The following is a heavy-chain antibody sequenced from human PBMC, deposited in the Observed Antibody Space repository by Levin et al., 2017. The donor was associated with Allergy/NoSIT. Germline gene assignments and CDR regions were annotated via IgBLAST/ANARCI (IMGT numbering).Heavy chain of an antibody. D-gene: IGHD2-15*01. CDR2: IWYDGSNK. CDR1: GFTFSSYG. Sequence: GGSLRLSCAASGFTFSSYGMHWVRQAPGKGLEWVAVIWYDGSNKYYADSVKGRFTISRDNSKNTLYLQMNSLRAEDTAVYYCARGKGVVVVAAMLDYWGQGTLVTVSS. J-gene: IGHJ4*02. V-gene: IGHV3-33*01. CDR3: ARGKGVVVVAAMLDY.